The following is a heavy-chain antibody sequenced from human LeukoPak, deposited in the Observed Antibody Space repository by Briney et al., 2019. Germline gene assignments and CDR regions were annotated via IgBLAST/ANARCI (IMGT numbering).Heavy chain of an antibody. D-gene: IGHD2-15*01. V-gene: IGHV1-46*01. J-gene: IGHJ3*02. Sequence: ASVKVSCKASGYTFTSYYMHWVRQAPGQGLEWMGIINPSGGSTSYAQKFQGRVTMTRDMSTSTVYMELSRLRSDDTAVYYCARGLPIVVVVVEGAFDIWGQGTMVTVSS. CDR2: INPSGGST. CDR3: ARGLPIVVVVVEGAFDI. CDR1: GYTFTSYY.